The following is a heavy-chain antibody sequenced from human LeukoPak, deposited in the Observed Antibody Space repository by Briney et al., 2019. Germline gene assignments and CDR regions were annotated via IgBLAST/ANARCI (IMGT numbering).Heavy chain of an antibody. Sequence: QAGGSLRLSCAASGFTFSSYAMNWVRQAPGKGLEWISSISGSGDNTYYADSVKGRFTISRDNSKNTLYLQMNSLRAEDTAAYYCARGSSGWYGIDYWGQGALVNVSS. V-gene: IGHV3-23*01. D-gene: IGHD6-19*01. CDR3: ARGSSGWYGIDY. CDR1: GFTFSSYA. J-gene: IGHJ4*02. CDR2: ISGSGDNT.